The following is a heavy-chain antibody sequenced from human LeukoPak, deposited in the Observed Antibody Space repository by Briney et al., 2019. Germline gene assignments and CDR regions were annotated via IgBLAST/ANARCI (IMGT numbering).Heavy chain of an antibody. CDR3: ARDIRAGHDAFDI. CDR2: INHSGST. V-gene: IGHV4-34*09. J-gene: IGHJ3*02. Sequence: PSETLSLTCAVYGGSFSGYYWSWIRQPPGKGLEWIGEINHSGSTNYNPSLKSRVTISVDTSNNQFSLKLSSVTAADTAVYYCARDIRAGHDAFDIWGQGTMVTVSS. CDR1: GGSFSGYY. D-gene: IGHD3-3*02.